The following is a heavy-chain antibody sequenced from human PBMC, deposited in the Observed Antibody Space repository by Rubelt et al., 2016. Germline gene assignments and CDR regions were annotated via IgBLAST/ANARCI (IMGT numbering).Heavy chain of an antibody. CDR2: ISAYNGNT. CDR3: ARRDGYNWDDAFDI. V-gene: IGHV1-18*01. D-gene: IGHD5-24*01. Sequence: QVQLVQSGAEVKKPGASVKVSCKASGYTFTSYGISWLRQASGPGLEWMGLISAYNGNTNYAQKLQGRVTMTTDTSTSTAYMELRSLRSDDTAVYYCARRDGYNWDDAFDIWGQGTMVTVSS. CDR1: GYTFTSYG. J-gene: IGHJ3*02.